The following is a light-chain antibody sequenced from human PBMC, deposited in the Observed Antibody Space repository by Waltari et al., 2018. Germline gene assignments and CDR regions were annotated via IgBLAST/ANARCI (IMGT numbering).Light chain of an antibody. Sequence: QSVLTQPPSVSGAPGQRVTISCTGSSSNIGAGHDVNWYQQFPGTGPKLLSYVNTNRPSGVPDRFSGSKSGTSASLTITGLQAEDEADYYCQSYDTSLSVVFGGGTKLTVL. V-gene: IGLV1-40*01. CDR2: VNT. J-gene: IGLJ3*02. CDR1: SSNIGAGHD. CDR3: QSYDTSLSVV.